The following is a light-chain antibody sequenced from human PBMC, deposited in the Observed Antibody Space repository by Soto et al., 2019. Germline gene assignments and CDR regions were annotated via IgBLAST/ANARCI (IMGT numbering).Light chain of an antibody. CDR2: GAS. Sequence: EIGLTQSPGTLSLSPGERATLSCRASQSVSSSYLAWYQQKPGQAPRLLIYGASSKATGIPDRFSGSWSGTDFTLTISRLEPEDFAVYYCQQYGSSYAFGQGTKLEIK. J-gene: IGKJ2*01. CDR1: QSVSSSY. V-gene: IGKV3-20*01. CDR3: QQYGSSYA.